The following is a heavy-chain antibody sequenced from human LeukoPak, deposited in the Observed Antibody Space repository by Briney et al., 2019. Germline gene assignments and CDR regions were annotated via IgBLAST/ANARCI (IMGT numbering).Heavy chain of an antibody. CDR1: GFTFSSYG. Sequence: GGSLRLSCAASGFTFSSYGMHWVRQAPGKGLEWVAVISYDGSNKYYADSVKGRFTISRDNSKNTLYLQMNSLRAEDTAVYYCAKDGVVVTAPQDYWGQGTLVTVSS. J-gene: IGHJ4*02. V-gene: IGHV3-30*18. CDR3: AKDGVVVTAPQDY. D-gene: IGHD2-21*02. CDR2: ISYDGSNK.